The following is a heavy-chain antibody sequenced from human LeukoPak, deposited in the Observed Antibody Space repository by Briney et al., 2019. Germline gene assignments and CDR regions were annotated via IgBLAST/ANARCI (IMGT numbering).Heavy chain of an antibody. CDR1: GFTVSSNY. V-gene: IGHV3-66*01. J-gene: IGHJ6*02. CDR2: IYSGGST. D-gene: IGHD3-10*01. Sequence: GGSLRLSCAASGFTVSSNYMSWVRQAPGKGLEWVSVIYSGGSTYYADSVKGRFTISRDNSKSTLYLQMNSLRAEDTAVYYCAREEAYYYGSGSYSLYYYYYGMDVWGQGTTVTVSS. CDR3: AREEAYYYGSGSYSLYYYYYGMDV.